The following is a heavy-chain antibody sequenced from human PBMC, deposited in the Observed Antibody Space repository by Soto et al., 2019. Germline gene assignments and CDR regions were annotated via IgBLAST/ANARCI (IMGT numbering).Heavy chain of an antibody. J-gene: IGHJ3*02. CDR3: ARGYGSGSFGAFDI. V-gene: IGHV1-69*13. CDR1: GGTFSSYA. CDR2: IIPIFGTA. Sequence: SVKVSCKASGGTFSSYAISWVRQAPGQGLEWMGGIIPIFGTANYAQKYQGRVTITADESTSTAYMELSSLRSEDTAVYYCARGYGSGSFGAFDIWGQGTMVTVSS. D-gene: IGHD3-10*01.